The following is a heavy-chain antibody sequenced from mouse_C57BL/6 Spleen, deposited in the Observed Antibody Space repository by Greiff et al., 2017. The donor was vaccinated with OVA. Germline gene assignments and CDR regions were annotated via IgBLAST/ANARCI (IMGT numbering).Heavy chain of an antibody. J-gene: IGHJ3*01. Sequence: QVQLQQPGAELVRPGSSVKLSCKASGYTFTSYWMVWVKQRPGQGLEWIGNIYPSDSETHYNQKFKDKATLTVDKSSSTAYMQLSSLTSEDSAVYYCARDYGSSYRFAYWGQGTLVTVSA. CDR2: IYPSDSET. V-gene: IGHV1-61*01. CDR1: GYTFTSYW. D-gene: IGHD1-1*01. CDR3: ARDYGSSYRFAY.